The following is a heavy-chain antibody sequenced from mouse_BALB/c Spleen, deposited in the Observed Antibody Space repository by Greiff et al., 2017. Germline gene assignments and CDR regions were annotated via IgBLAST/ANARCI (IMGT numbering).Heavy chain of an antibody. CDR3: ARSLYYGKKDYYAMDY. CDR2: INPSTGYT. Sequence: VKLVESGAELAKPGASVKMSCKASGYTFTSYWMHWVKQRPGQGLEWIGYINPSTGYTEYNQKFKDKATLTADKSSSTAYMQLSSLTSEDSAVYYCARSLYYGKKDYYAMDYWGQGTSVTVSS. V-gene: IGHV1-7*01. J-gene: IGHJ4*01. CDR1: GYTFTSYW. D-gene: IGHD2-1*01.